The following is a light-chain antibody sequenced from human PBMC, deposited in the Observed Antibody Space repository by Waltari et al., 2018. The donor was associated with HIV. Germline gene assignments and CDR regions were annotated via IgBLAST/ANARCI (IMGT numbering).Light chain of an antibody. Sequence: IAVTQSPAPLPLFPGARAALSCRASQTVSTYLAWYQQKPGQAPRLLIYDASNRATGIPARFSGSGSGTDFTLTISSLEPEDFAIYYCQQRSSWPLTFGGGTKVEI. J-gene: IGKJ4*01. CDR2: DAS. CDR3: QQRSSWPLT. CDR1: QTVSTY. V-gene: IGKV3-11*01.